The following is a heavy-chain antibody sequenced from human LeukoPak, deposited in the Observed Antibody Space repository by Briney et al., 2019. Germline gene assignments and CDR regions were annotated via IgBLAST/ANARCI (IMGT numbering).Heavy chain of an antibody. CDR1: GFTFSNYW. V-gene: IGHV3-74*03. CDR2: IDNAGSIT. CDR3: VRSAFHAGSGNYYDY. J-gene: IGHJ4*02. D-gene: IGHD3-22*01. Sequence: GGSLRLSCAASGFTFSNYWIHWVRQAPGKGLVWVSRIDNAGSITTYADSVEGRFTISRDNAENTLYLQMNSLRVEDTAVYYCVRSAFHAGSGNYYDYWGQGTLVTVSS.